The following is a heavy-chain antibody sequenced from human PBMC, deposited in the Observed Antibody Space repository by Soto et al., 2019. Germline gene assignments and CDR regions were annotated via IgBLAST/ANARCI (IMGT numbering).Heavy chain of an antibody. D-gene: IGHD2-2*01. V-gene: IGHV1-2*04. CDR1: GYTFTGYY. Sequence: ASVKVSCKASGYTFTGYYMHWVRQAPGQGLEWMGWINPNSGGTNYAQKFQGWVTMTRDTSISTAYMELSRLRSDDTAVYYCARGPIVPAAVYWFDPWGKGTLVTVST. CDR2: INPNSGGT. J-gene: IGHJ5*02. CDR3: ARGPIVPAAVYWFDP.